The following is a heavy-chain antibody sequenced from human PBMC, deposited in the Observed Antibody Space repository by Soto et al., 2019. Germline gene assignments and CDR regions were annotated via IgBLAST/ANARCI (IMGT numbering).Heavy chain of an antibody. V-gene: IGHV3-7*04. Sequence: PGGSLRLSCAASGFTFSSYWMSWVRQAPGKGLEWVANIKPDGSQKWYVDSVKGRFTISRDNAKKSLYLQMNSLRAEDTAVYYCARGDYYDSSGPFSDAFDIWGQGTMVNVS. CDR1: GFTFSSYW. J-gene: IGHJ3*02. CDR2: IKPDGSQK. D-gene: IGHD3-22*01. CDR3: ARGDYYDSSGPFSDAFDI.